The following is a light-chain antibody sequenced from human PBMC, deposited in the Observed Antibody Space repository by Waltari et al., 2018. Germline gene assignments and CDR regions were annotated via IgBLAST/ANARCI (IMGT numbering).Light chain of an antibody. CDR3: QQLNSYPYT. J-gene: IGKJ2*01. CDR2: AAS. V-gene: IGKV1-9*01. Sequence: TKLTQSQSSLSEPIGDGVTIPCRASQGISSFLAWYQQKPGKAPELLIYAASTLESGVPSRFSGSGSGTDFTLTISSLQPEDFATYYCQQLNSYPYTFGQGTKLEIK. CDR1: QGISSF.